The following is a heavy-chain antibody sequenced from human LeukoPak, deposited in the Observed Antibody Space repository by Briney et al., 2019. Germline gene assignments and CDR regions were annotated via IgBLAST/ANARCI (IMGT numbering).Heavy chain of an antibody. D-gene: IGHD3-16*01. CDR2: ISSSSSYT. Sequence: GGSLRLSCAASGFTFSSYSMNWVREAAGQGLEWVSAISSSSSYTYYADPLKARFTISRDNVKNSLYLQMNSLRDEDTAVYYCARDQRIMITFGGVTPLDYWGQGTLVTVSS. J-gene: IGHJ4*02. CDR3: ARDQRIMITFGGVTPLDY. V-gene: IGHV3-21*01. CDR1: GFTFSSYS.